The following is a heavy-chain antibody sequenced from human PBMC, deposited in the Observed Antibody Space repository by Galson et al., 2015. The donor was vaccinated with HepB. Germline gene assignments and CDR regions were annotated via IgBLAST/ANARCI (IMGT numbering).Heavy chain of an antibody. Sequence: SLRLSCAASGFTFRSCSMNWVRQAPGKRLEWVSYLSSTSSTIYYADSVKGRFTISRDNAKNSLYLQMNSLRAEDTAVSYCLVGHMVRGVIGPFDYWGQGTLVTVSS. J-gene: IGHJ4*02. CDR3: LVGHMVRGVIGPFDY. V-gene: IGHV3-48*01. CDR2: LSSTSSTI. D-gene: IGHD3-10*01. CDR1: GFTFRSCS.